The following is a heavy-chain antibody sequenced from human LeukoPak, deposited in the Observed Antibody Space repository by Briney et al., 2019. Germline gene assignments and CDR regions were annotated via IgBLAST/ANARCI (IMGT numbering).Heavy chain of an antibody. CDR1: GFTFSSYW. J-gene: IGHJ5*02. CDR3: ARFPTPGSSTNWFDP. Sequence: GGSLRLSCAASGFTFSSYWMSWVRQAPGKGLKWVANIKQDGSEKYYVDSVKGRFTISRDNAKNSLYLQMNSLRAEDTAVYYCARFPTPGSSTNWFDPWGQGTLVTVSS. V-gene: IGHV3-7*01. CDR2: IKQDGSEK. D-gene: IGHD6-13*01.